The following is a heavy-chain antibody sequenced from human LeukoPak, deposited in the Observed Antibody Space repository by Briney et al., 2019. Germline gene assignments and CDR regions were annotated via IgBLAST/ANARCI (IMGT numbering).Heavy chain of an antibody. D-gene: IGHD3-22*01. J-gene: IGHJ4*02. V-gene: IGHV3-30-3*01. CDR2: ISYDGNNK. Sequence: PGGSLRLSCAASGFTVSSNYMSWVRQAPGKGLEWVAVISYDGNNKYYADSVKGRFTISRDNSKNTLYLQMNSLRAEDTAVYYCARGLATDYYDSSGYLGLHYWGQGTLVTVSS. CDR1: GFTVSSNY. CDR3: ARGLATDYYDSSGYLGLHY.